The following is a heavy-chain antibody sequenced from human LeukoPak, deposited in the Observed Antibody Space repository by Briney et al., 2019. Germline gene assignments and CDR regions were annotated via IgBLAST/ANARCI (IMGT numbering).Heavy chain of an antibody. CDR2: IYTSGST. J-gene: IGHJ3*02. CDR1: GGSISSYY. D-gene: IGHD6-6*01. V-gene: IGHV4-4*07. Sequence: SETLSLTCTVSGGSISSYYWSCIRQPAGKGLEWIGRIYTSGSTNYNPSLKSRVTMSVDTSKNQFSLKLSSVTAADTAVYYCARSVPQPIAARPSYAFDIWGQGTMVTVSS. CDR3: ARSVPQPIAARPSYAFDI.